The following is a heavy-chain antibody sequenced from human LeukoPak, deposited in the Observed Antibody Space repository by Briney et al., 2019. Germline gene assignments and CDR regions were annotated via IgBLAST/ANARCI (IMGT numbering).Heavy chain of an antibody. CDR2: IYYSGIT. CDR3: ARLHYDSSGYYYFDY. D-gene: IGHD3-22*01. J-gene: IGHJ4*02. CDR1: GVSISSDY. V-gene: IGHV4-59*08. Sequence: PSETLSLTCTVSGVSISSDYWSWIRQPPGKGLEWIGYIYYSGITNYNPSLKSRVTISVDTSKNQFSLKLSSVTAADTAVYYCARLHYDSSGYYYFDYWGQGTLVTVSS.